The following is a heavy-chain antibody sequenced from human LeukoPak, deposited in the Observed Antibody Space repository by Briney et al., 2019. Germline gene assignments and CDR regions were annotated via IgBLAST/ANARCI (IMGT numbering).Heavy chain of an antibody. V-gene: IGHV4-30-2*06. J-gene: IGHJ4*02. Sequence: SETLSLTCVVSGDSVSSFGYYWSWIRQSPGKGLEWIGYINHSGDTYYNPSLKSRVIISVDRSKNQFSLKLSSVTAADTAVYSCARGPTKHYFDYWGQGTLVTVSS. D-gene: IGHD1-14*01. CDR1: GDSVSSFGYY. CDR3: ARGPTKHYFDY. CDR2: INHSGDT.